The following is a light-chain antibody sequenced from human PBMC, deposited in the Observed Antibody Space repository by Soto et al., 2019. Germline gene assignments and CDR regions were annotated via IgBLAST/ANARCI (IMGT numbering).Light chain of an antibody. V-gene: IGKV3-20*01. CDR2: GAS. Sequence: VLTQSPGTLSLSPGERATLSCRASASVRNDSLAWYQQHPGQAPRLPIFGASNRVTGIPDRFTGSGSGADFSLTISRLEPDDSAVYFCHHYGYGADTFGQGTKLEIK. J-gene: IGKJ2*01. CDR3: HHYGYGADT. CDR1: ASVRNDS.